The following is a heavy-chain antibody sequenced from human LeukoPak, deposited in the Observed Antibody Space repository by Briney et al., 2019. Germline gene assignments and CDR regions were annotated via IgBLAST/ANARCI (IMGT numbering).Heavy chain of an antibody. D-gene: IGHD3-3*01. CDR3: ASITYDFWSGSIDY. CDR2: INPNSGGT. V-gene: IGHV1-2*02. CDR1: GYTFTGYY. J-gene: IGHJ4*02. Sequence: ASVKVSCKASGYTFTGYYMHWVRQAPGQGLEWMGWINPNSGGTNYAQKFQGRVTMTRDTSISTAYMELSRLRSDDTAVYYCASITYDFWSGSIDYWGQGTLVTVSS.